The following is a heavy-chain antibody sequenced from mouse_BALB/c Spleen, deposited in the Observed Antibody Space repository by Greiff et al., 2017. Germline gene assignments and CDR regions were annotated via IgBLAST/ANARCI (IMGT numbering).Heavy chain of an antibody. Sequence: VQLKESGPGLVKPSQSLSLTCSVTGYSITSGYYWNWIRQFPGNKLEWMGYISYDGSNNYNPSLKNRISITRDTSKNQFFLKLNSVTTEDTATYYCASPPFYYGNYGWFAYWGQGTLVTVSA. CDR1: GYSITSGYY. CDR3: ASPPFYYGNYGWFAY. J-gene: IGHJ3*01. D-gene: IGHD2-1*01. CDR2: ISYDGSN. V-gene: IGHV3-6*02.